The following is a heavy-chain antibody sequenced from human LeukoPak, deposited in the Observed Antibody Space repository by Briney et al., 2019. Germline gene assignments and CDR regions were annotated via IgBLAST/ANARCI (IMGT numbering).Heavy chain of an antibody. J-gene: IGHJ6*02. CDR2: IIPILGIA. D-gene: IGHD6-13*01. V-gene: IGHV1-69*04. Sequence: SVKVSCTASGGTFSSYTISWVRQAPGQGLEWMGRIIPILGIANYAQKFRGRVTITADKSTSTAYMELSSLRSEDTAVYYCARDLGAAADYYYYYGMDVWGQGTTVTVSS. CDR1: GGTFSSYT. CDR3: ARDLGAAADYYYYYGMDV.